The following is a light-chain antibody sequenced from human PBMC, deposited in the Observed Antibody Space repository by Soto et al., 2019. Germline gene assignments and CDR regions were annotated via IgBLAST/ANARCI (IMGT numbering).Light chain of an antibody. Sequence: EIVLTQSPATLSLSPGESATLSCRASQSVGSKLAWYQQKPGQAPRLLIYGASTRATGIPARFSGSGSGTEFTLTISSLQSEDFAVYYCQQYNNWPPLTFGGGTKVDIK. CDR3: QQYNNWPPLT. CDR2: GAS. J-gene: IGKJ4*01. CDR1: QSVGSK. V-gene: IGKV3-15*01.